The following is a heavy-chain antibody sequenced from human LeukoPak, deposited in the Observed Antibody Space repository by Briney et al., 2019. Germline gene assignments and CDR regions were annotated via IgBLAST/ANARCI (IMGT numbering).Heavy chain of an antibody. CDR3: ARTMTTLTTHGERDL. D-gene: IGHD3-10*01. J-gene: IGHJ5*02. V-gene: IGHV1-18*01. CDR1: GYTFTSYA. Sequence: ASVKVSCKASGYTFTSYAMHWVRQAPAQRLEWVGRSSTNTGDSDYAQNLQDRVTMTTDTSTSTAYMELRSLTSDDTAGYFCARTMTTLTTHGERDLWGQGTQVTVSS. CDR2: SSTNTGDS.